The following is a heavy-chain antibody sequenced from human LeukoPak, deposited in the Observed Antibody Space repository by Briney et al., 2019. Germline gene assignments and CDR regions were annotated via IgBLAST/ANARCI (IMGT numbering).Heavy chain of an antibody. CDR2: IKQDGSEK. D-gene: IGHD5-18*01. V-gene: IGHV3-7*01. J-gene: IGHJ4*02. CDR1: GFTFSSYW. CDR3: ARDRGRANSYYFDY. Sequence: GGSLRLSCAASGFTFSSYWMSWVRQAPGKGPEWVANIKQDGSEKYYVDSVKGRFTISRDNAKNSLYLQMNSLRAEDTAVYYCARDRGRANSYYFDYWGQGTLVTVSS.